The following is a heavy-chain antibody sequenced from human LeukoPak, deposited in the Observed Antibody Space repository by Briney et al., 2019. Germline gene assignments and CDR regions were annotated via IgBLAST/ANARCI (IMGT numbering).Heavy chain of an antibody. CDR1: GGTFSSYA. J-gene: IGHJ3*02. D-gene: IGHD2-2*01. V-gene: IGHV1-69*13. CDR3: ARSPHQLLLDAFDI. CDR2: IIPIFGTA. Sequence: SVKVSCKASGGTFSSYAISWVRQAPGQGLEWMGGIIPIFGTANYAQKFQGRVTITADESTSTAYMELSSLRSEDTAVYYCARSPHQLLLDAFDIWGQGTMVTVSS.